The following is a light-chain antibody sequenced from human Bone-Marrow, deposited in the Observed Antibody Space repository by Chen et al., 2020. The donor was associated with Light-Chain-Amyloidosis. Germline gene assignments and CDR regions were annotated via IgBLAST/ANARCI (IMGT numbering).Light chain of an antibody. Sequence: DIQMTQSPSSLSASVGDTVTITCQASQDISNSLNWYQHKPGKTPKLLVWDASNLETGVPSRFSGTGSGTVFTLTNSSLQPEDFATYYCQQYEYLYSFGQGTKLDMK. CDR1: QDISNS. CDR3: QQYEYLYS. J-gene: IGKJ2*03. V-gene: IGKV1-33*01. CDR2: DAS.